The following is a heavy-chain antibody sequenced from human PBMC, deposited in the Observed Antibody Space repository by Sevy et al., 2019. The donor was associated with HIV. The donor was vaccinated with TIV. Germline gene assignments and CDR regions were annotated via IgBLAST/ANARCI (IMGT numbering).Heavy chain of an antibody. J-gene: IGHJ6*02. CDR3: ARPNCSSTSCYRGDYYYYYGMDV. Sequence: ASVKVSCKASGYTFTSYGISWVRQAPGQGLEWMGRISAYNGNTNYAQKLQGRVTMTTDTSTSTAYMELRSLRSDDTAVYYCARPNCSSTSCYRGDYYYYYGMDVWGQGTTVTVSS. V-gene: IGHV1-18*01. CDR2: ISAYNGNT. D-gene: IGHD2-2*01. CDR1: GYTFTSYG.